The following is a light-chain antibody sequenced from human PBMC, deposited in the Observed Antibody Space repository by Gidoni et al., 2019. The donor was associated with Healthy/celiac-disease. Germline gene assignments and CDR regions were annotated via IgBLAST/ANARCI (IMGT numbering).Light chain of an antibody. CDR2: GAS. J-gene: IGKJ1*01. Sequence: EIVMTQSPVTLSVSPGERATPSCRASQSVSSNLAWYQQKPGQAPRLLIYGASTRATGIPARFSGSGSGTEFTLTISSLQSEDFAVYYCQQYNNWPPDRTFGQGTKVEI. CDR1: QSVSSN. CDR3: QQYNNWPPDRT. V-gene: IGKV3-15*01.